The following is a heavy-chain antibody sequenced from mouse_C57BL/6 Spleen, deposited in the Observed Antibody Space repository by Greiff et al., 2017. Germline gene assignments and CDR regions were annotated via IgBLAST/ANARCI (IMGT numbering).Heavy chain of an antibody. CDR1: GYAFSSYW. CDR2: IYPGDGDT. Sequence: VKLMESGAELVKPGASVKISCKASGYAFSSYWMNWVKQRPGKGLEWIGQIYPGDGDTNYNGKFKGKATLTADKSSSTAYMQLSSLTSEDSAVYFCARETYGSSYNYWGQGTTLTVSS. CDR3: ARETYGSSYNY. D-gene: IGHD1-1*01. J-gene: IGHJ2*01. V-gene: IGHV1-80*01.